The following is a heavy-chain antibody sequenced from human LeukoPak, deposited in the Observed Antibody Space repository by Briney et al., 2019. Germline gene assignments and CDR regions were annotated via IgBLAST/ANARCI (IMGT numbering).Heavy chain of an antibody. D-gene: IGHD5-12*01. Sequence: GASVKVSCKASGYTFTSYYLHWVRQAPGQGLEWMGRIIPILRQSNSAQKFQGTVSITADGFTNTAYMELSSLRSEDTAVYYCATGGAYADAFDIWGQGTMVTVSS. CDR2: IIPILRQS. CDR1: GYTFTSYY. J-gene: IGHJ3*02. V-gene: IGHV1-69*11. CDR3: ATGGAYADAFDI.